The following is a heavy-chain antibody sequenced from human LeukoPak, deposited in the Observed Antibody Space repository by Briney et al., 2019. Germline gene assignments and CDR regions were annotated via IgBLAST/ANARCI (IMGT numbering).Heavy chain of an antibody. V-gene: IGHV3-23*01. CDR3: AKDRGSNWSTGDDY. CDR1: GFTFSNAW. CDR2: ISSSGSST. J-gene: IGHJ4*02. Sequence: GGSLRLSCAASGFTFSNAWLSWVRQAPGKGLEWVSAISSSGSSTYYADSVKGRYTISRDNSQSTLYLQMNYLRAEDTAVYYCAKDRGSNWSTGDDYWGQGTLVTVSS. D-gene: IGHD6-13*01.